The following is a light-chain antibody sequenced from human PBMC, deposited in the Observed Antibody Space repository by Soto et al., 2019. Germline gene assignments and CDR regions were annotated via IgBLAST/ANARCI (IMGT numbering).Light chain of an antibody. CDR3: QSYDSSLSGHYV. CDR2: GNN. J-gene: IGLJ1*01. V-gene: IGLV1-40*01. CDR1: SSNIGAGYD. Sequence: QSVLTQPPSVSGAPGQRVTISCTGSSSNIGAGYDVHWYHQVPGTAPKLLIFGNNNRPSGVPDRFSASNSGTSASLAITGLQAEDEADYYCQSYDSSLSGHYVFGTGTKLTVL.